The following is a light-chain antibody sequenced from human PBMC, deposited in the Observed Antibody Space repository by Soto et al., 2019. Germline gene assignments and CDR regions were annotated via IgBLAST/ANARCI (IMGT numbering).Light chain of an antibody. CDR1: QSVSSY. Sequence: EIVLTQSPATLSLSPGERATLSCWASQSVSSYLAWYQQKPGQAPRLLIHDASYRATGIPARFSGRGSGSDFTLTISSLEPEDFAVYYCQQRSAWPYTFGQGTKLEI. CDR2: DAS. J-gene: IGKJ2*01. CDR3: QQRSAWPYT. V-gene: IGKV3-11*01.